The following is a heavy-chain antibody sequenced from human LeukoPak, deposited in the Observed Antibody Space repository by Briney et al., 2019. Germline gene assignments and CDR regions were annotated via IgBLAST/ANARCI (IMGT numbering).Heavy chain of an antibody. J-gene: IGHJ4*02. Sequence: GGSLRLSCAASGFTVSSNFMSWVRQAPGKGLEWVSVIFGGGSTYYADSVKGRFTISRDTSKNTLHLQMNSLRADDTAVYYCATRPGGWYGEDSWGQGTLVTVSS. CDR1: GFTVSSNF. D-gene: IGHD6-19*01. CDR3: ATRPGGWYGEDS. V-gene: IGHV3-53*01. CDR2: IFGGGST.